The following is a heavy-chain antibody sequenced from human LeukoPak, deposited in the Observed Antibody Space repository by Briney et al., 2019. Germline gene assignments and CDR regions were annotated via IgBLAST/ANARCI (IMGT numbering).Heavy chain of an antibody. Sequence: PGGSLRLSCAASGFTLSNYWMHWVRQAPGKGLVWVSRINSEGGSTSCADSVKGRFTISRDNAKNTLYLQMNSLRADDTALYYCARGYGDIDYWGRGTLVTVSS. V-gene: IGHV3-74*01. J-gene: IGHJ4*02. CDR1: GFTLSNYW. CDR2: INSEGGST. CDR3: ARGYGDIDY. D-gene: IGHD4-17*01.